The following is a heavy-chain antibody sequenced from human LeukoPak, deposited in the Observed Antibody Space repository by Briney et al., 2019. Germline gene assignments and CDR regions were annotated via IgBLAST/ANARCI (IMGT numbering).Heavy chain of an antibody. D-gene: IGHD2-2*01. J-gene: IGHJ4*02. CDR2: ISYDGSHK. Sequence: GGSLRLSCAASEFTFSTYAMNWVRQAPGKGLEWVAVISYDGSHKYYADSVKGRFTISRDNSKNTMYLQMNSLRAEDTAVYYCAKTKRPAAMGTYYFDYWGQGTLVTVSS. V-gene: IGHV3-30-3*02. CDR3: AKTKRPAAMGTYYFDY. CDR1: EFTFSTYA.